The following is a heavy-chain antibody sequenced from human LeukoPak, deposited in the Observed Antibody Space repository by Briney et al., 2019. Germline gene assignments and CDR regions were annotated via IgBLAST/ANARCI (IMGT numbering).Heavy chain of an antibody. D-gene: IGHD5-12*01. J-gene: IGHJ4*02. V-gene: IGHV4-59*01. CDR3: AREQRSRYSGYDSNYFDY. Sequence: TSETLSLTCTVSGGSLSRYYWSWIRQPPGKALEWIGYVYYSGSTNYNPSLESRVTISVYTSKNQFSLKLSSVTTADAAVYYCAREQRSRYSGYDSNYFDYWGQGTLVTVSS. CDR2: VYYSGST. CDR1: GGSLSRYY.